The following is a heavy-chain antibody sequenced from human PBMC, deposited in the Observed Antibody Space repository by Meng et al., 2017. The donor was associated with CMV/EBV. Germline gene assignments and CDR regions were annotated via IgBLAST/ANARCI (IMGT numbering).Heavy chain of an antibody. CDR1: VYTFTGYY. J-gene: IGHJ4*02. CDR2: INPNSGGT. V-gene: IGHV1-2*02. CDR3: ARVQVRGEMATPAGY. D-gene: IGHD5-24*01. Sequence: VPLVQSGAEVKTPWASVHVSCKASVYTFTGYYMHWVRQAPGQGLEWMGWINPNSGGTNYEQKFQGRVTITRDTSISTAYMELSRLRSDDTAVYYCARVQVRGEMATPAGYWGQGPLVTVSS.